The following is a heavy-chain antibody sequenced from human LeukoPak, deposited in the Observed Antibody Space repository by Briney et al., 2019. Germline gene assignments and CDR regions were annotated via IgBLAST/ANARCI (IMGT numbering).Heavy chain of an antibody. CDR3: ARGLSDRAFDI. CDR2: INHSGST. D-gene: IGHD3-16*01. J-gene: IGHJ3*02. Sequence: SETLSLTCAVYGGSFSGYYWSWIRQPPGKGLEWIGEINHSGSTNYNPSLKSRVTILVDTSKNQFSLKLSSVTAADTAVYYCARGLSDRAFDIWGQGTMVTVSS. CDR1: GGSFSGYY. V-gene: IGHV4-34*01.